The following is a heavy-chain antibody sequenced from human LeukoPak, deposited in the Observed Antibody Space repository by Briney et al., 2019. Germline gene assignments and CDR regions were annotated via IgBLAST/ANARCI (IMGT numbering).Heavy chain of an antibody. CDR2: IYYSGST. CDR3: ANYGSGSYRFDP. J-gene: IGHJ5*02. Sequence: PSQTLSLTCTVSGGSISSGGYYWSWIRQYPGKGLEWIGYIYYSGSTCYNPSLKSRVTISVDTSKNQFSLKLSSVTAADTAVYYCANYGSGSYRFDPWGQGTLVTVSS. V-gene: IGHV4-31*03. D-gene: IGHD3-10*01. CDR1: GGSISSGGYY.